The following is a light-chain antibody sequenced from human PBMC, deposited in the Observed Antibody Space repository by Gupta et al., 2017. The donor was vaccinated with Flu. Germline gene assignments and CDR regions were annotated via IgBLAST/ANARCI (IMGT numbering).Light chain of an antibody. Sequence: ITTSCTGSSDDVGKYNLVSWYQHHPGKAPKLVIFEVNKRPSGISDRFSGSKSGNTASLTISDLQPEDEANYFCYSLAGGHPLGIFGEGTKLTVL. CDR3: YSLAGGHPLGI. CDR2: EVN. CDR1: SDDVGKYNL. V-gene: IGLV2-23*02. J-gene: IGLJ2*01.